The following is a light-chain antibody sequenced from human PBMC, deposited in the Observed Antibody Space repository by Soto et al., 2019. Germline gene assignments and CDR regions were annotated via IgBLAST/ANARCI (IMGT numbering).Light chain of an antibody. Sequence: QSVLTQPPSVSGTPGQRVTISGSGGISNIGTNYVHWFQQLPGTAPKVLSNRDNQRPSGVPDRFSGSKSGTSASLAISGLRSEDEAEYYCVAWDDTVRSYVFGTGTKLTVL. CDR1: ISNIGTNY. J-gene: IGLJ1*01. CDR3: VAWDDTVRSYV. V-gene: IGLV1-47*01. CDR2: RDN.